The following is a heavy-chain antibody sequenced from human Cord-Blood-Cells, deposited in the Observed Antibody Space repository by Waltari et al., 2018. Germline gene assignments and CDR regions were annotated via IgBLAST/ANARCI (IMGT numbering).Heavy chain of an antibody. D-gene: IGHD6-6*01. CDR3: ARDQAGGIEQLVDY. Sequence: QVQLQESGPGLVKPSETLSLTCTVSGYSISSGYYRGWIGQPPGKGLEWIGSIYHSESTYYNPSLKSRVTISVDTSKNQFSLKLSSVTAADTAVYYCARDQAGGIEQLVDYWGQGTLVTVSS. J-gene: IGHJ4*02. CDR1: GYSISSGYY. CDR2: IYHSEST. V-gene: IGHV4-38-2*02.